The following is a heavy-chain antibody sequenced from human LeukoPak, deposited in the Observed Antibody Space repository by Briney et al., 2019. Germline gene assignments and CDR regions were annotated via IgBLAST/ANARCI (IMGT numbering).Heavy chain of an antibody. J-gene: IGHJ6*03. D-gene: IGHD6-13*01. Sequence: GASVKVSCKASGYTFTGHYMHWVRQAPGQGLEWMGWINPNSGGTNYAQKFQGRVTMTRDTSISTAYMELSRLRSDDTAVYYCARTIAAAGTLFYYYYYMDVWGKGTTVTVSS. CDR3: ARTIAAAGTLFYYYYYMDV. V-gene: IGHV1-2*02. CDR2: INPNSGGT. CDR1: GYTFTGHY.